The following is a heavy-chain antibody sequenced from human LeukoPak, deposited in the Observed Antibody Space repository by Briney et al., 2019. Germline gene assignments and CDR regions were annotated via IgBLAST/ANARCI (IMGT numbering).Heavy chain of an antibody. J-gene: IGHJ4*02. CDR3: ARDPDLSGYSFFDD. CDR2: INSVGSST. V-gene: IGHV3-74*01. D-gene: IGHD3-22*01. CDR1: TFTFSSYW. Sequence: GGSLRLSCAASTFTFSSYWMHWVRQAPGKGLVWVSRINSVGSSTYYAGFVKGRFTISRDNAKNTLYLQMSSLRAEDTAVYYCARDPDLSGYSFFDDWAREPWSPSPQ.